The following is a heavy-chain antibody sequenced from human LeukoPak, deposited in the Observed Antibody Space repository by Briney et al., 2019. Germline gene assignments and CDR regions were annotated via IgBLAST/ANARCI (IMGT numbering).Heavy chain of an antibody. Sequence: SETLSLTCTVSGGSISSGDYYWSWIRQPPGKGLEWIGYIYYSGSTYYNPSLKSRVTISVDTSKNQFSLKLSSVTAADTAVYYCARMGFYYYYMDVWGKGTTVTVSS. CDR2: IYYSGST. CDR1: GGSISSGDYY. D-gene: IGHD3-16*01. V-gene: IGHV4-30-4*08. J-gene: IGHJ6*03. CDR3: ARMGFYYYYMDV.